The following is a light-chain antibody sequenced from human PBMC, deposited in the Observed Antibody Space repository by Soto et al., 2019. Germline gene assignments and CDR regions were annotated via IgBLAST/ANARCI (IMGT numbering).Light chain of an antibody. J-gene: IGKJ1*01. Sequence: EIVLTQSPGTLSLSPGERATLSCRASQNISSYYLAWYQQKPGQAPRLLIHGASSRATGIPDRFSGSGCGTDSTLTISRLEPEDVAVDYCQQQGSSRPWKFGQGTKVEIK. CDR3: QQQGSSRPWK. CDR1: QNISSYY. V-gene: IGKV3-20*01. CDR2: GAS.